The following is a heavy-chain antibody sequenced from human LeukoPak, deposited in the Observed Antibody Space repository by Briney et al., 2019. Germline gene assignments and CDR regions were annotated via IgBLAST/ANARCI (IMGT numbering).Heavy chain of an antibody. CDR2: ISWNSGSI. J-gene: IGHJ4*02. CDR1: GFTFYDYA. CDR3: AKDIASFVSSGFDY. D-gene: IGHD6-19*01. V-gene: IGHV3-9*01. Sequence: GGSLRLSCAASGFTFYDYAMQWVRQAPGKGLEWGSGISWNSGSIVYGDCVKGRFTISRYNAKNSLYLQMNSLRAEDTALYYCAKDIASFVSSGFDYWGQGTLVTVSS.